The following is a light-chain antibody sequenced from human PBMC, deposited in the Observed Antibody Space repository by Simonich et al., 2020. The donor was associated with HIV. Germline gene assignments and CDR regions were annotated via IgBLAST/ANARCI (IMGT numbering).Light chain of an antibody. CDR1: KSISGS. CDR2: YVT. V-gene: IGKV6-21*01. CDR3: HQSSSLPYT. J-gene: IGKJ2*01. Sequence: EIVLIQSPDFQSVTPKEKVTITCRANKSISGSLHWYQQKPDQAPKLLIKYVTQSVSGVPSRFSGSESGTDFTLTINSLEAEDAATYYCHQSSSLPYTFGQGTKLEIK.